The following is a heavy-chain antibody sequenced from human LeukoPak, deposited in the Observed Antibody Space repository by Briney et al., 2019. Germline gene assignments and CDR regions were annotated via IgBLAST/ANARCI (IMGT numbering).Heavy chain of an antibody. V-gene: IGHV4-34*01. Sequence: SETLSLTCAVYGGSFSGYYWSWIRQPPGKGLEWIGEINHSGSTNYNPSLKSRVTISVDTSKNQFSLKLSSVTAADTAVYYCARGYLMVYATTGGRFDPWGQGTLVTVSS. CDR2: INHSGST. D-gene: IGHD2-8*01. CDR1: GGSFSGYY. J-gene: IGHJ5*02. CDR3: ARGYLMVYATTGGRFDP.